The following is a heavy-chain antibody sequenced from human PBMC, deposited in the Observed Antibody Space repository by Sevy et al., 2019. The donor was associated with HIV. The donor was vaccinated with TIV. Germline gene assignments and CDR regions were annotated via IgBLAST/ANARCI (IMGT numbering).Heavy chain of an antibody. CDR3: ARPYYDILTGYYYFDY. D-gene: IGHD3-9*01. Sequence: LSLTCAASGFTFSSYSMNWVRQAPGKGLEWVSYISSSSSTIYYADSVKGRFTISRDNAKNSLYLQMNSLRAEDTAVYYCARPYYDILTGYYYFDYWGQGTLVTVSS. CDR1: GFTFSSYS. CDR2: ISSSSSTI. V-gene: IGHV3-48*01. J-gene: IGHJ4*02.